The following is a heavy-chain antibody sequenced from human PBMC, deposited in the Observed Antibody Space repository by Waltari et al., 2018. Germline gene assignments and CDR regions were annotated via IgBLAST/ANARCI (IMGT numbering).Heavy chain of an antibody. CDR3: AKRGPRELLRLSWIPYFDF. D-gene: IGHD1-26*01. Sequence: EVQLLESGGALVQPGGSLRLSCAASGFSFTSYAMCWVRRGPGKGLEWVSGISASGFTTYYADSVKGRFTISRDNSQNTLFLQMNSPGAEDTALYYCAKRGPRELLRLSWIPYFDFWGLGTLVTVSS. J-gene: IGHJ4*02. CDR2: ISASGFTT. V-gene: IGHV3-23*01. CDR1: GFSFTSYA.